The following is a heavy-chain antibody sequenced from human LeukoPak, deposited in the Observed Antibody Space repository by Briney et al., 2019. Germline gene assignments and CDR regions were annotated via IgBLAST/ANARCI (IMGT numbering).Heavy chain of an antibody. CDR1: GGSFSGYY. J-gene: IGHJ4*02. CDR2: INHSGST. V-gene: IGHV4-34*01. D-gene: IGHD6-13*01. CDR3: ARGGIHYSSSWYIFYFDY. Sequence: PSETLSLTCAVYGGSFSGYYWSWIRQPPGKGLEWIGEINHSGSTNYNPSLKSRVTISVDTSKNQFSLKLSSVTAADTAVYYCARGGIHYSSSWYIFYFDYWGQGTLATVSS.